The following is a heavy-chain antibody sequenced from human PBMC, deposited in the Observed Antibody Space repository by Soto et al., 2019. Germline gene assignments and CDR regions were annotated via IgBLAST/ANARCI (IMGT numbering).Heavy chain of an antibody. CDR2: ISCSGGST. CDR1: EVTCGSYA. V-gene: IGHV3-23*01. J-gene: IGHJ4*01. Sequence: FMRVSRTAAEVTCGSYAMRWVSQETGEGLEWVSAISCSGGSTYYADSVKGRFTISRDNSKKTLSLQMKSLRAEDTAEYYCAKGVLLNFGELIAFDYLVHGALVTVSS. D-gene: IGHD3-10*01. CDR3: AKGVLLNFGELIAFDY.